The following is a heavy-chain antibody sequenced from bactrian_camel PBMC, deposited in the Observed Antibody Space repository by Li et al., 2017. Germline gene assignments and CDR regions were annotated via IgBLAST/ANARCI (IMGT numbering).Heavy chain of an antibody. J-gene: IGHJ4*01. CDR1: GYTYSSIC. CDR2: IDSAGVT. CDR3: AADWAPTDWTTCMGWVAGSGY. Sequence: VQLVESGGGSVQPGGSLRLSCAASGYTYSSICMGWFRQAPGKEREEIARIDSAGVTIYADSVKGRASISKDNAKSTLTLRMNSLKSEDTALYYCAADWAPTDWTTCMGWVAGSGYWGPGTQVTVS. V-gene: IGHV3S53*01. D-gene: IGHD5*01.